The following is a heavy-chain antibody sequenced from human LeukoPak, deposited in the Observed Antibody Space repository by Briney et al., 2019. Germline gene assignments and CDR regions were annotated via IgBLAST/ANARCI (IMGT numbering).Heavy chain of an antibody. D-gene: IGHD3-22*01. J-gene: IGHJ4*02. CDR3: AKHLPVSSGYYFEY. CDR1: GFTFSSSA. V-gene: IGHV3-23*01. CDR2: ITGSGGNT. Sequence: PGESLRLSCAASGFTFSSSAMSWVRQAPGKGLEWVSAITGSGGNTYYADSVKGRFTISRDNSKNTLYLQMDSLRAEDTAVFYCAKHLPVSSGYYFEYWGQGAPVTVSS.